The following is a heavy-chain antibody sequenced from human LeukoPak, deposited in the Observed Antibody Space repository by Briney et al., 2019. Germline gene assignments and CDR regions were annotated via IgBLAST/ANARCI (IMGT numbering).Heavy chain of an antibody. Sequence: GGSLRLSCAASGFTFSSYWMTWVRQAPGKGLEWVANIKQDGSEKYYVDSVKGRFTISRDNAKNSLYLQMNSLRAEDTAVYYCARDPPLIAAAGSRYFQHWGQGTLVTVSS. CDR2: IKQDGSEK. CDR3: ARDPPLIAAAGSRYFQH. CDR1: GFTFSSYW. J-gene: IGHJ1*01. V-gene: IGHV3-7*01. D-gene: IGHD6-13*01.